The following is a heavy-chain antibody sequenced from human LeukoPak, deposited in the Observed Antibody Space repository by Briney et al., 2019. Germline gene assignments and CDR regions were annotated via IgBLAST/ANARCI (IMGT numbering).Heavy chain of an antibody. J-gene: IGHJ6*03. Sequence: ASVKVSCKASGYSFTSHDINWVRQATGQGIEWMGWMNPNSGNTCYAQKFRGRVTMTRNPSISTAYMELSSLRSEDTAVYYCARGWQEDSNSPFYYYYMDVWGKGTTVTVSS. V-gene: IGHV1-8*01. CDR3: ARGWQEDSNSPFYYYYMDV. CDR2: MNPNSGNT. CDR1: GYSFTSHD. D-gene: IGHD6-13*01.